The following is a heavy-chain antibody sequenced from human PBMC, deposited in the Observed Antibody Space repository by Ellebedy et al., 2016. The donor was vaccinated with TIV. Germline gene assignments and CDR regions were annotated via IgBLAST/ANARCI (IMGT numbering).Heavy chain of an antibody. J-gene: IGHJ5*02. Sequence: SETLSLTCTVSGGSISSYYWSWIRQPPGKGLEWIGYIYYSGSTNYNPSLKSRVTISVDTSKNQFSLKLSSVTAADTAVYYCARGYYYGSGDTLLPFDPWGQGTLVTVSS. CDR2: IYYSGST. D-gene: IGHD3-10*01. V-gene: IGHV4-59*01. CDR1: GGSISSYY. CDR3: ARGYYYGSGDTLLPFDP.